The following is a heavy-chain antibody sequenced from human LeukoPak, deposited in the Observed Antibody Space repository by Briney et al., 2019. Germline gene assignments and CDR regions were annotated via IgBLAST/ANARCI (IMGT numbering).Heavy chain of an antibody. J-gene: IGHJ4*02. V-gene: IGHV4-34*01. CDR1: GGSFSDYS. CDR3: ARGEAEIDY. CDR2: IDHSGST. Sequence: SETLSLTCAVHGGSFSDYSWSWIRQPPGKGLEWIGEIDHSGSTTYNPSLKSRVTILVDTSNYQFSLKLTSVTAAGTAVYYCARGEAEIDYWGQGTLVTVSS.